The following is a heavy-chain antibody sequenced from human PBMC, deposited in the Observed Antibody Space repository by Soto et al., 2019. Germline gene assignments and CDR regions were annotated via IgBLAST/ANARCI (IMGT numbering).Heavy chain of an antibody. Sequence: NPSETLSLTCTVSGGSISSYYWSWIRQPPGKGLEWIGYIYYSGSTNYNPSLKSRVTISVDTSKNQFSLKLSSVTAADTAVYYCARLDKSGSYVGAFDIWGQGTIVTVSS. CDR2: IYYSGST. V-gene: IGHV4-59*08. CDR1: GGSISSYY. J-gene: IGHJ3*02. D-gene: IGHD1-26*01. CDR3: ARLDKSGSYVGAFDI.